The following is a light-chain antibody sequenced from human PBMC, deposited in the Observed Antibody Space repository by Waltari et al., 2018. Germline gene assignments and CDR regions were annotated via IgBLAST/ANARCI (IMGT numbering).Light chain of an antibody. J-gene: IGKJ4*01. CDR1: QSVRSD. V-gene: IGKV3-15*01. CDR3: QQYSNWPLT. CDR2: GVS. Sequence: EIVLTQSPVTLSLSPGERATLSCRASQSVRSDFLAWYQQKPSQAPSLLIYGVSTRATGVPARFIGSGSGTEFTLIISSLQSEDFAVYFCQQYSNWPLTFGGGTKVQIK.